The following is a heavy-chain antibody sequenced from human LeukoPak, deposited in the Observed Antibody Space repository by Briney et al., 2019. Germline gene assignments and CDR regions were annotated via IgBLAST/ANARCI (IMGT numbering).Heavy chain of an antibody. CDR1: GFPFSSYS. D-gene: IGHD6-6*01. V-gene: IGHV3-48*01. CDR3: ARVYSRSFDY. Sequence: GVSLRLSCAASGFPFSSYSMNWVRQAPGKGLEGVSYIASGSSTIYYAASVKGRFTISRDNAKNSMYLQMSSLRAEDTAVYYCARVYSRSFDYWGQGTLVTVSS. J-gene: IGHJ4*02. CDR2: IASGSSTI.